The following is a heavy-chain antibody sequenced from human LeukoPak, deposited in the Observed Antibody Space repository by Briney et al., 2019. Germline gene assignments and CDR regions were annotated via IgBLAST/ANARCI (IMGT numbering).Heavy chain of an antibody. D-gene: IGHD4-17*01. V-gene: IGHV4-34*01. CDR3: ARGPPTVTSSPYYFDY. Sequence: PSETLSLTCAVYGGSFSGYYWSWIRPPHGRGLEWIGEIIDSVSTNYNPSLKSRVTISVDTSKNQYSLKLSSVTAADTAVYYCARGPPTVTSSPYYFDYWGQGTLVTVSS. CDR1: GGSFSGYY. CDR2: IIDSVST. J-gene: IGHJ4*02.